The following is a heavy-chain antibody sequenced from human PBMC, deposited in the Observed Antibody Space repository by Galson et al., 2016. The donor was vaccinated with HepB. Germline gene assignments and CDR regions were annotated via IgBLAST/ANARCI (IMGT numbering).Heavy chain of an antibody. CDR3: GGGRGVIDY. D-gene: IGHD3-10*01. CDR1: GGSISSKC. Sequence: SETLSLTCTISGGSISSKCWNWIRQPPGKGLEWIGYICYGGTTNYNPSLKSRVTLSLDTSKKQPSLNLTSVSATETAVYYCGGGRGVIDYWGQGTVVSVSS. CDR2: ICYGGTT. J-gene: IGHJ4*02. V-gene: IGHV4-59*08.